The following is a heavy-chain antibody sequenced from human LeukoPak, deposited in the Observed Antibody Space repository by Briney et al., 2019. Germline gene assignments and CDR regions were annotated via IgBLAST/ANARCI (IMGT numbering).Heavy chain of an antibody. CDR3: TTFLSPYYYYGMDV. CDR1: GLTFSNAW. Sequence: GSLRLSCAASGLTFSNAWMSWVRQAPGKGLEWVGRIKSKTDGGTTDYAAPVKGRFTISRDDSKNTLYLQMNSLKTDDTAVYYCTTFLSPYYYYGMDVWGQGTTVTVSS. CDR2: IKSKTDGGTT. J-gene: IGHJ6*02. V-gene: IGHV3-15*01.